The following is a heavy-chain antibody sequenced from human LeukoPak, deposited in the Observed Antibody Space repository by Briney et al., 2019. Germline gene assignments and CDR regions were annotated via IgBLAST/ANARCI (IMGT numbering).Heavy chain of an antibody. D-gene: IGHD3-22*01. Sequence: ASVKVSCKASGYTFSSYDINWGRQATGQGLEWMGWMNPNSGNTGYAQKFQGRVTRTRNTSISTAYMELSSLRSEDTAVYYCARVGGDYYDSSGYSVWGQGTLVTVSS. CDR1: GYTFSSYD. J-gene: IGHJ4*02. V-gene: IGHV1-8*01. CDR2: MNPNSGNT. CDR3: ARVGGDYYDSSGYSV.